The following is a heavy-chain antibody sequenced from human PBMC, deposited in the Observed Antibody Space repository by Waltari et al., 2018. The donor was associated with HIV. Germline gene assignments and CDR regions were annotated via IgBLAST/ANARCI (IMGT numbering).Heavy chain of an antibody. CDR2: INSDGSST. CDR3: ARLGYVWGSYRSPRAFDI. J-gene: IGHJ3*02. Sequence: EVQLVESGGGLVQPGGSLRLSCAASGFTFSSYWMHWVRQAPGKGLVWVSRINSDGSSTSYADSVKGRFTISRDNAKNTLYLQMNSLRAEETAVYYCARLGYVWGSYRSPRAFDIWGQGTMVTVSS. V-gene: IGHV3-74*01. D-gene: IGHD3-16*02. CDR1: GFTFSSYW.